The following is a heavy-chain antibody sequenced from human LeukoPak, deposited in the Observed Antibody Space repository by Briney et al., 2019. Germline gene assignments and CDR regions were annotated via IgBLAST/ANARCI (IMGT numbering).Heavy chain of an antibody. D-gene: IGHD2-21*01. CDR3: TRGGLRGAFDI. J-gene: IGHJ3*02. CDR1: GFTFSSYA. V-gene: IGHV3-23*01. CDR2: ISGSGNST. Sequence: GGSLRLSCAASGFTFSSYAMTWVRQAPGEGLEWVSVISGSGNSTSYADSVKGRFTISRDNSKNTLYLQMISLRAEDTAIYYCTRGGLRGAFDIWGQGTMVTVPS.